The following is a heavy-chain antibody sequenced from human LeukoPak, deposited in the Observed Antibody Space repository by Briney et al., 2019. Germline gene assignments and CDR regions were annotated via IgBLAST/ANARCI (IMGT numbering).Heavy chain of an antibody. D-gene: IGHD1-20*01. Sequence: GGSLRLSCAASGFTVSSNYMSWVRQAPGKGLEWVSVIYSGGSTYYADSVKGRFTISRDNSKNTLYLQMNSLRAEDTAVYYCARDLQYNWNDAYAFDIWGQGTMVTVSS. CDR2: IYSGGST. V-gene: IGHV3-66*01. CDR1: GFTVSSNY. CDR3: ARDLQYNWNDAYAFDI. J-gene: IGHJ3*02.